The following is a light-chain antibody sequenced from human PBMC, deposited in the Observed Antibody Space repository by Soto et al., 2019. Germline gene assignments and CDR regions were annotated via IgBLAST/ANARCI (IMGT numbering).Light chain of an antibody. J-gene: IGKJ2*01. CDR1: QTILYSSNNKNQ. CDR2: WAS. CDR3: QQYDSPPYT. Sequence: DIVMTQSPDSLAVSLGERATINCKSSQTILYSSNNKNQLAWYQQKPGQPPKLLFYWASTRASGLPDRFSGSESGTDLTLTISSLQAEDVAVYYCQQYDSPPYTFGQGTKLEI. V-gene: IGKV4-1*01.